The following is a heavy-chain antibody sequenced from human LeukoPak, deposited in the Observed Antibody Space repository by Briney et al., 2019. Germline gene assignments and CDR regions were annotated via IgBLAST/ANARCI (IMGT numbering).Heavy chain of an antibody. D-gene: IGHD3-3*01. Sequence: PSETLSLTCIVSGGSISSYYWSWIRQPPGKGLEWIGYIYYSGSTNYNPSLKSRVTISVDTSKNQFSLKLSSVTAADTAVYYCARGKVADFWSGYTYYYYYMDVWGKGTTVTVSS. V-gene: IGHV4-59*01. CDR1: GGSISSYY. CDR3: ARGKVADFWSGYTYYYYYMDV. J-gene: IGHJ6*03. CDR2: IYYSGST.